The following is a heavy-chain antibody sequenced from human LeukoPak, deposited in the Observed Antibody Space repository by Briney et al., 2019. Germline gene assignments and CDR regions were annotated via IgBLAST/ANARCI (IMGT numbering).Heavy chain of an antibody. CDR2: ISDSGGST. CDR3: AKSRLSGINDAFDI. CDR1: GFSFSSYA. V-gene: IGHV3-23*01. Sequence: GGSLRLSCAASGFSFSSYAMSWVRQAPGKGLEWVSDISDSGGSTYYADSVKGRFTIPRDNSKNTLYLQMNSLRAEDTALYYCAKSRLSGINDAFDIWGQGTMVTVSS. J-gene: IGHJ3*02. D-gene: IGHD3-3*01.